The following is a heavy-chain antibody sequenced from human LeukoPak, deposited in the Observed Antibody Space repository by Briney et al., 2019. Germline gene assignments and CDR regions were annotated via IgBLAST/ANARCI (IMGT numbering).Heavy chain of an antibody. J-gene: IGHJ3*02. D-gene: IGHD1-26*01. CDR1: GASIRSSY. CDR3: ARRVWATTISRDAFDI. CDR2: IHYSGST. V-gene: IGHV4-59*01. Sequence: PSETLSLTCTVSGASIRSSYWSWIRQPPGKGLEWIGHIHYSGSTNYNPSLKSRVAISVDTSKNQFSLKLSSVTAADMAVYYCARRVWATTISRDAFDIWGQGTMVTVSS.